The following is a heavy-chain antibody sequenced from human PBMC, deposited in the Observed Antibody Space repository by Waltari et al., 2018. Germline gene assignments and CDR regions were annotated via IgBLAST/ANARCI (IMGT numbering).Heavy chain of an antibody. J-gene: IGHJ5*02. CDR2: IIPILGIA. Sequence: QVQLVQSGAEVKKPGSSVKVSCKASGGTFSSYTISWVRPAPGQGLEWMGRIIPILGIANYAQKFQGRVTITADKSTSTAYMELSSLRSEDTAVYYCAREVHDFWSGYSPFGWFDPWGQGTLVTVSS. V-gene: IGHV1-69*08. CDR1: GGTFSSYT. CDR3: AREVHDFWSGYSPFGWFDP. D-gene: IGHD3-3*01.